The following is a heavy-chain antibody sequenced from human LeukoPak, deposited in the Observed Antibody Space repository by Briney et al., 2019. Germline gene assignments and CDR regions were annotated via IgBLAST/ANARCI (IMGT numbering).Heavy chain of an antibody. Sequence: SETLSLTCAVYGGSFSGYYWSWIRQPPGKGLEWIGEINHSGSTNYNPSLKSRVTISVDTSKNQFSLKLSSVTAADTAVYYCARAGGVLWFGELETYYFDYWGQGTLVTVSS. CDR2: INHSGST. V-gene: IGHV4-34*01. CDR3: ARAGGVLWFGELETYYFDY. D-gene: IGHD3-10*01. CDR1: GGSFSGYY. J-gene: IGHJ4*02.